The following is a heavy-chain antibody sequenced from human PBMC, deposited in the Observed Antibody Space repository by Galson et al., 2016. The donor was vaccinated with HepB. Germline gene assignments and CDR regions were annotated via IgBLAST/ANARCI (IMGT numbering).Heavy chain of an antibody. CDR1: GGSISSGGYS. V-gene: IGHV4-30-2*01. D-gene: IGHD4-17*01. J-gene: IGHJ4*02. CDR3: ARGLGGPTVTSYFDY. Sequence: TLSLTCAVSGGSISSGGYSWSWVRQPPGKGLEWIGYIFHSGSTYYKPSLKSRVTISVDRSKNQFSLKLSSVTAADTAVYYCARGLGGPTVTSYFDYWGQGTLVTVSS. CDR2: IFHSGST.